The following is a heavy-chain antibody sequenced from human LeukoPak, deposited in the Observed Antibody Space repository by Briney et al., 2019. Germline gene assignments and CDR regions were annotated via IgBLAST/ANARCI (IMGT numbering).Heavy chain of an antibody. CDR2: INHSGST. CDR1: GGSFSGYC. V-gene: IGHV4-34*01. J-gene: IGHJ5*02. Sequence: SETLSLTCAVYGGSFSGYCWSWIRQPPGKGLEWIGEINHSGSTNYNPSLKSRVTISVDTSKNQFSLKLSSVTAADTAVYYCARHPYCSGGSCYGNWFDPWGQGTLVTVSS. CDR3: ARHPYCSGGSCYGNWFDP. D-gene: IGHD2-15*01.